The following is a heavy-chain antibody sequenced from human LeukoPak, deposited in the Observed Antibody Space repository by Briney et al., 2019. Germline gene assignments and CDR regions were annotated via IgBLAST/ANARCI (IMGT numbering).Heavy chain of an antibody. CDR3: AKDLLSRVVPAARWFDP. D-gene: IGHD2-2*01. Sequence: QAGGSLRLSCAASGFTFSSYAMSWVRQAPGKGLEWVSAISGSGGSTYYADSVKGRFTISRDNSKNTLYLQMNSLRAEDTAVYYCAKDLLSRVVPAARWFDPWGQGTLVTVSS. CDR1: GFTFSSYA. V-gene: IGHV3-23*01. J-gene: IGHJ5*02. CDR2: ISGSGGST.